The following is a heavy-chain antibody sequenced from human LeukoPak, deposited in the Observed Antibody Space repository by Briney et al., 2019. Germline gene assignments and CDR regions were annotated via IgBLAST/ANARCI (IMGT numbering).Heavy chain of an antibody. V-gene: IGHV4-59*11. Sequence: PSETLSLTCTVSGGSISSHFWSWIRQLPGKGLEWIGYIHNSGITNYNPSLKSRVTMSVDTSKNQFSLMLRSVTAADTAVYYCARDHLPAAAPGYYMDVWGKGTTVTVSS. CDR3: ARDHLPAAAPGYYMDV. D-gene: IGHD6-13*01. CDR2: IHNSGIT. J-gene: IGHJ6*03. CDR1: GGSISSHF.